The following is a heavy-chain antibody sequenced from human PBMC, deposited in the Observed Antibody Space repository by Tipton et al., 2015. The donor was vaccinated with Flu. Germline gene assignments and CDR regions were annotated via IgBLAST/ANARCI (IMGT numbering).Heavy chain of an antibody. V-gene: IGHV4-39*07. D-gene: IGHD4-11*01. CDR3: ARYPESNYHWFGP. J-gene: IGHJ5*02. CDR2: IYHSGTA. Sequence: TLSLTCTVSGGSISSSRYYWGWIRQPPEKGLEWIGSIYHSGTAYYNPSLKSRVTISVDTSKNQISLKLSSVTAADTAVYYCARYPESNYHWFGPWGQGALVTVSS. CDR1: GGSISSSRYY.